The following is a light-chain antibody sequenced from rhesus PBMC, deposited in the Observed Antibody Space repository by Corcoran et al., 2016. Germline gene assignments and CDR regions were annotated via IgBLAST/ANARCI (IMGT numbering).Light chain of an antibody. V-gene: IGKV1-25*01. J-gene: IGKJ4*01. CDR2: KAS. CDR1: QGISSY. Sequence: DIQMTQSPSSLYASVGDTVTITCRASQGISSYLAWYQQKPGKAPKLLIYKASHLQSGVPSRFSGSGSGTDFTMTISSLQPEDFATYYCQQHNSDPPTFGRGTKVELK. CDR3: QQHNSDPPT.